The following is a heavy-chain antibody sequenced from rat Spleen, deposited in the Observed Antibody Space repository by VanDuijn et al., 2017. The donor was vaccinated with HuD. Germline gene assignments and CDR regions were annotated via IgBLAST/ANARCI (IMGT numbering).Heavy chain of an antibody. V-gene: IGHV5-20*01. CDR1: GFNFNDYW. J-gene: IGHJ2*01. CDR3: TKMPPMGDYFDC. CDR2: IGPGGVTT. D-gene: IGHD1-7*01. Sequence: EVQLVESGGGLVQPGRSLKLSCAASGFNFNDYWMGWVRQAPTRGLEWVASIGPGGVTTFDRDSVKGPGGVNTFYRDSVKGRFTISRDNAKSSLYLQMDSLRSEDTATYYCTKMPPMGDYFDCWGQGVKVTVSS.